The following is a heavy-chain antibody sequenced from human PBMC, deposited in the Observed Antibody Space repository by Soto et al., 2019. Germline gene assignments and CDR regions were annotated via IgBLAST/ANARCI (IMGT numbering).Heavy chain of an antibody. CDR1: GGTFSSYA. Sequence: GASVKVSCKASGGTFSSYAISWVRQAPGQGLEWMGGIIPIFGTANYAQKFQGRVTITADESTSTAYMELSSLRSEDTAVYYCARAPPYYDILTGYPSRSYYGMDVWGHGTTVTVSS. CDR3: ARAPPYYDILTGYPSRSYYGMDV. V-gene: IGHV1-69*13. D-gene: IGHD3-9*01. J-gene: IGHJ6*02. CDR2: IIPIFGTA.